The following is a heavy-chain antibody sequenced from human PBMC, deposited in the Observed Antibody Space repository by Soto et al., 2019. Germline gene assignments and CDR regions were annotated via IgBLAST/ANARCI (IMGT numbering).Heavy chain of an antibody. CDR3: ARGAGYGDYVEGRYYYFGMDV. Sequence: QVQLVQSGAEVKKPGSSVKVSCKASGGTFSSYAISWVRQAPGQGLEWMGGIIPIFGTANYAQKFQGRVTITADKSTSTAYMELSSLRSEDTAVYYCARGAGYGDYVEGRYYYFGMDVWGQGTTVTVSS. J-gene: IGHJ6*02. V-gene: IGHV1-69*06. CDR1: GGTFSSYA. CDR2: IIPIFGTA. D-gene: IGHD4-17*01.